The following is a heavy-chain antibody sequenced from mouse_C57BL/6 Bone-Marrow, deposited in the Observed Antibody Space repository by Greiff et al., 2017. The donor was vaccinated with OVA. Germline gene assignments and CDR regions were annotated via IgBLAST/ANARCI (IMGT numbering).Heavy chain of an antibody. Sequence: QVQLQQSGAELAKPGASVKLSCKASGYTFTSYWMHWVKQRPGQGLEWIGYINPSSGYTKYNQKFKDKATLTEDKSSSTAYMQLSSLTYEDSAVYYCARRRAMDYWGQGTSVTVSS. V-gene: IGHV1-7*01. CDR2: INPSSGYT. CDR1: GYTFTSYW. CDR3: ARRRAMDY. J-gene: IGHJ4*01.